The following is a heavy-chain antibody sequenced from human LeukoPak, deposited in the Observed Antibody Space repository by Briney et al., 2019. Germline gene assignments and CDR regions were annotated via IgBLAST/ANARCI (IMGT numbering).Heavy chain of an antibody. CDR1: GFTFSSFS. V-gene: IGHV3-48*04. Sequence: GGSLRLSCAASGFTFSSFSMNWVRQAPGKGLEWVSYIRSSGSGTDYTGSVKGRFTISRDNAKNSLYLQMNSLRAEDTAVYYCARLDSSGTDAFDIWGQGTMVTVSS. CDR3: ARLDSSGTDAFDI. CDR2: IRSSGSGT. D-gene: IGHD3-22*01. J-gene: IGHJ3*02.